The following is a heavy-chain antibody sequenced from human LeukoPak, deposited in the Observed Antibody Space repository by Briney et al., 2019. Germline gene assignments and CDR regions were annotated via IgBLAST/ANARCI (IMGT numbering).Heavy chain of an antibody. V-gene: IGHV3-21*01. CDR3: AKSIMIFGVVRDYYMDV. CDR2: IGSSTKSI. J-gene: IGHJ6*03. D-gene: IGHD3-3*01. Sequence: GGSLRLSCAASGFAFSSYSMNWVRQAPGRGLEWVSSIGSSTKSIYYADSVKGRFIISRDNAKNSLYLQMNSLRAEDTAVYYCAKSIMIFGVVRDYYMDVWGKGTTVTVSS. CDR1: GFAFSSYS.